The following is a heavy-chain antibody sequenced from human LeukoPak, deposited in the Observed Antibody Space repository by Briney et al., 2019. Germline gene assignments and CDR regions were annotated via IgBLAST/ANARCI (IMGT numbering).Heavy chain of an antibody. Sequence: PGGSLRLSCAVSGVTVSSSYMSWVRQAPGKGLEWVSVIYSGGSTYYADSVKGRFTIPRDNSKNTLYLQMNSLRAEDTAVYYCARESNYDYWGQGTLVTVSP. CDR2: IYSGGST. V-gene: IGHV3-66*02. CDR1: GVTVSSSY. J-gene: IGHJ4*02. CDR3: ARESNYDY.